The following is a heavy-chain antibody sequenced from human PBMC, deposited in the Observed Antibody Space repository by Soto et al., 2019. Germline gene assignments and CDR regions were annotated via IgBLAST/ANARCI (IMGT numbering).Heavy chain of an antibody. Sequence: QVQLVQSGAEVKKPGASVKVSCKASGYTFTTYAINWVRQAPGQGLEWMGWISTYDGNTNYAQKVQGRVTMTTDTSTTTADMELSSLGSDDTAVSYCARTGSYCSSISWQSYNCFDPWGQGTLVTVSS. CDR3: ARTGSYCSSISWQSYNCFDP. V-gene: IGHV1-18*04. CDR2: ISTYDGNT. CDR1: GYTFTTYA. J-gene: IGHJ5*02. D-gene: IGHD2-2*01.